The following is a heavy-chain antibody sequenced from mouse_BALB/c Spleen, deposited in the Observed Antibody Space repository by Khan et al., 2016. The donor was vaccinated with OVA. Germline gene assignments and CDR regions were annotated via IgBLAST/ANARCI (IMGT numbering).Heavy chain of an antibody. V-gene: IGHV1-77*01. CDR1: GYTFTDFY. CDR2: INPGSGDI. J-gene: IGHJ3*01. D-gene: IGHD1-2*01. Sequence: QVQLKESGAELARPGASVKLSCKASGYTFTDFYINWVKQRTGQGLEWIGEINPGSGDIYYNEKFKGKATLTADKSSSTAYMQLSSLTSEDSAVYFGARRNYFGYTFAYWGQGTLFTVSA. CDR3: ARRNYFGYTFAY.